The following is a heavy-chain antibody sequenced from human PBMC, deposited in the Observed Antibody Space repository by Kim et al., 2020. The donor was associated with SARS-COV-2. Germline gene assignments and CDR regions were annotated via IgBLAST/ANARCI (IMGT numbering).Heavy chain of an antibody. CDR3: ARNNAMDV. Sequence: GGSLRLSCAASGFSFSNHWMTWVRQAPGRGPEWVANIKQHGSEKYYVGSVRGRFTISRDDATNSLYVQMNSLRAEDTAIYYCARNNAMDVWGQGTTVTVSS. CDR2: IKQHGSEK. V-gene: IGHV3-7*03. J-gene: IGHJ6*02. CDR1: GFSFSNHW.